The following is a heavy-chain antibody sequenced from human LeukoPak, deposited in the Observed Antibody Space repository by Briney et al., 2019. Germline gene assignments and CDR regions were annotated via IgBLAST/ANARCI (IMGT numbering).Heavy chain of an antibody. Sequence: GGSLRLSCAASGFIFSDYYMSWIRQAPGKGLEWVSYISSSSSYIYYADSVKGRFTISRDNAKNSLYLQMNSLRAEDTAVYYCARGVDTAMSDYWGQGTLVTVSS. CDR1: GFIFSDYY. V-gene: IGHV3-11*06. J-gene: IGHJ4*02. D-gene: IGHD5-18*01. CDR2: ISSSSSYI. CDR3: ARGVDTAMSDY.